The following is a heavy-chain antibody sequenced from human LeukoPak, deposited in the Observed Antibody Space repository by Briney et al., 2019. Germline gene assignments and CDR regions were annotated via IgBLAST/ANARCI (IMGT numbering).Heavy chain of an antibody. CDR2: IFPSGSA. Sequence: SETLSLTCTVSGGSISTYYWSWIRQSPVKGLEWIGYIFPSGSAFYNPSLESRVTISLDTSENQFSLTLTSVTAADTAVYYCARRNHYFYYLDVWGKGTTVTVSS. CDR1: GGSISTYY. J-gene: IGHJ6*03. CDR3: ARRNHYFYYLDV. V-gene: IGHV4-4*09.